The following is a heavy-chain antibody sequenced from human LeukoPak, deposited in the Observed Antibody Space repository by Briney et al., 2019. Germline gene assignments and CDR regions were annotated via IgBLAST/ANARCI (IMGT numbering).Heavy chain of an antibody. CDR3: ARIIWFGELLYFDY. J-gene: IGHJ4*02. CDR2: IYYSGST. V-gene: IGHV4-39*01. Sequence: PSETLSLTCTVSGGSISSSSYYWGWIRQPPGKGLEWIGSIYYSGSTNYNPSLKSRVTISVDTSKNQFSLKLSSVTAADTAVYYCARIIWFGELLYFDYWGQGTLVTVSS. CDR1: GGSISSSSYY. D-gene: IGHD3-10*01.